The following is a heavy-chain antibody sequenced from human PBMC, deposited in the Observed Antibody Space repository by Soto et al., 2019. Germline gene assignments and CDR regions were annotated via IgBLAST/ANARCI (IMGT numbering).Heavy chain of an antibody. CDR3: AADKAYGSSGYYFGYYYYGMDV. Sequence: SVKVSCKASGFTFTSSAVQWVRQARGQRLEWIGWIVVGSGNTNYAQKFQERVTITRDMSTSTAYMELSSLRSEDTAVYYCAADKAYGSSGYYFGYYYYGMDVWGQGTTVTAP. V-gene: IGHV1-58*01. J-gene: IGHJ6*02. D-gene: IGHD3-22*01. CDR2: IVVGSGNT. CDR1: GFTFTSSA.